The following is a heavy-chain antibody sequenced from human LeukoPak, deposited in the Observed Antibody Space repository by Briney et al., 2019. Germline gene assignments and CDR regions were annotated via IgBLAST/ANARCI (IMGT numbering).Heavy chain of an antibody. V-gene: IGHV4-34*01. J-gene: IGHJ5*02. CDR1: GGSFSGYY. Sequence: SETLSLTCAVYGGSFSGYYWSWIRQPPGKGLEWIGEINHSGSTNYNPSLKSRVTISVDTSKNQFSLKLSSVTAADTAVYYCARDPRDGSGSYGWFDPWGQGTLVTVSS. CDR3: ARDPRDGSGSYGWFDP. CDR2: INHSGST. D-gene: IGHD3-10*01.